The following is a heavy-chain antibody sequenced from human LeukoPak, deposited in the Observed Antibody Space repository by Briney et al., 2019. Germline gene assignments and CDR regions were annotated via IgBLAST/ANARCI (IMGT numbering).Heavy chain of an antibody. D-gene: IGHD3-10*01. CDR3: VKSDLYGSGSLVFDY. J-gene: IGHJ4*02. CDR1: GFTVSSNY. CDR2: IYSGGST. Sequence: PGGSLRLSCAASGFTVSSNYMSWVRQAPGKGLEWVSVIYSGGSTYYADSVKGRFTISRDNSKNTLYLQMSSLRAEDTAVYYCVKSDLYGSGSLVFDYWGQGTLVTVSS. V-gene: IGHV3-66*01.